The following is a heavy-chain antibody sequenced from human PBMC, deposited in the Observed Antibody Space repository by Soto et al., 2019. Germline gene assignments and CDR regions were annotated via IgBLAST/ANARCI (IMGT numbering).Heavy chain of an antibody. CDR1: GGSISSYY. D-gene: IGHD6-13*01. CDR2: IYYSGST. Sequence: SETLSLTCSVSGGSISSYYWSWIRQPPGKGLEWIGYIYYSGSTNYNPSLKSRVTISVDTSKNQFSLKLSSVTAADTAVYYCARKQQLVPHAFDYWGQGTLVTVSS. V-gene: IGHV4-59*08. CDR3: ARKQQLVPHAFDY. J-gene: IGHJ4*02.